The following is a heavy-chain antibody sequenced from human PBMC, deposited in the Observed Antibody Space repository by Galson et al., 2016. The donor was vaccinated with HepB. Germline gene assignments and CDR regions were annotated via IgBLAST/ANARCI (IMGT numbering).Heavy chain of an antibody. Sequence: SLRLSCAASGFTVSSNYMSWVRQAPGKGLEWVSVIYSGGSTYYADSVKGRFTISRDNSKNTLYLQMNSLRAEDTAVYYWAREGVAAAGGRGYNWFDPWGQGTLVTVSS. J-gene: IGHJ5*02. V-gene: IGHV3-66*01. CDR1: GFTVSSNY. D-gene: IGHD6-13*01. CDR2: IYSGGST. CDR3: AREGVAAAGGRGYNWFDP.